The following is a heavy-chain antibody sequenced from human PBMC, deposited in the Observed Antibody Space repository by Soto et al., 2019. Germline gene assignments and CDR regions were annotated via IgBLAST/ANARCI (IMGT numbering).Heavy chain of an antibody. CDR1: GGSISSSSYY. Sequence: QLQLQESGPGLVKPSETLSLTCTVSGGSISSSSYYWGWIRQPPGKGLEWIGSIYYSGSTYYNPSLKSRVTISVDTSKNQFSLKLSSVTAADTAVYYCARHFKVVAARVSWFDPWGQGTLVTVSS. D-gene: IGHD2-15*01. J-gene: IGHJ5*02. CDR2: IYYSGST. CDR3: ARHFKVVAARVSWFDP. V-gene: IGHV4-39*01.